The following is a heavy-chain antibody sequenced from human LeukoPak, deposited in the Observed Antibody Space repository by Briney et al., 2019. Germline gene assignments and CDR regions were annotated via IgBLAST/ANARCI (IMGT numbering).Heavy chain of an antibody. J-gene: IGHJ4*02. V-gene: IGHV3-23*01. CDR1: GFTFSSYA. Sequence: GGSLILSCAASGFTFSSYAMSWVRQAPGKGLEWVSDISGGGATTFYADSVKGRFTISRDNSKNTLYLQLSSLRAEDTAVYYCAKSTGYSTTGRDFDSWGRGTLVTVSS. D-gene: IGHD6-13*01. CDR2: ISGGGATT. CDR3: AKSTGYSTTGRDFDS.